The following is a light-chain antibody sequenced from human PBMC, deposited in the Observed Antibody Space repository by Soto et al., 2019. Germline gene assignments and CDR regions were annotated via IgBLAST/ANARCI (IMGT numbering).Light chain of an antibody. V-gene: IGLV2-11*01. CDR2: DVK. CDR3: YSYAGSYTFG. J-gene: IGLJ1*01. Sequence: QSALTQPRSVSGSPGQSVTISCTGTSSDVGGYNYVTWYQQHPGRAPKVMIYDVKTRPSGVPDRFSGSKSGNTASLTISELQAEDEADYYCYSYAGSYTFGLGTGTKLTVL. CDR1: SSDVGGYNY.